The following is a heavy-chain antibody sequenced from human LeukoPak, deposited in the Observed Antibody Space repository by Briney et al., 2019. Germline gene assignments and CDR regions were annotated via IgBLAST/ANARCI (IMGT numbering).Heavy chain of an antibody. CDR1: GGSVNSGTYY. D-gene: IGHD3-10*01. Sequence: SETLSLTCTVSGGSVNSGTYYWNWIRQPPGKGLEWIGYIYYSGSTNYNPSLKSRVTISVDTSKNQFSLKLSSVTAADTAVHYCAKDRGGIFDPWGQGTLVTVSS. CDR2: IYYSGST. CDR3: AKDRGGIFDP. V-gene: IGHV4-61*01. J-gene: IGHJ5*02.